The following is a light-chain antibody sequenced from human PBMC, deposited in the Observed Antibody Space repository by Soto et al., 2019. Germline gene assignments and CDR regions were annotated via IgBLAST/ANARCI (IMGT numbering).Light chain of an antibody. CDR3: QQYNNWPRWT. V-gene: IGKV3-15*01. J-gene: IGKJ1*01. Sequence: EIVMTQSPATLSVSPGERATLSCRASQSVSSNLAWYQQKPGQAPRLLSYGASTRATGIPARISGSVSGTEFTRTISSLQSEDLAVYYCQQYNNWPRWTFGQGTKVEIK. CDR2: GAS. CDR1: QSVSSN.